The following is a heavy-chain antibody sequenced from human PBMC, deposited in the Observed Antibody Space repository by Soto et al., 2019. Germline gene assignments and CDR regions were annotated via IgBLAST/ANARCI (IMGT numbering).Heavy chain of an antibody. CDR2: MNPNDGNT. J-gene: IGHJ5*02. D-gene: IGHD3-3*01. CDR1: GYTFSNYE. Sequence: ASVKVSCKASGYTFSNYEINWVRQASGQGLEWMGRMNPNDGNTGYAQNFQGRVSMTRNTSINTAYMELSSLRSDDTAVYYCARGPRESGEWLLFDHWGQGALVTVSS. CDR3: ARGPRESGEWLLFDH. V-gene: IGHV1-8*01.